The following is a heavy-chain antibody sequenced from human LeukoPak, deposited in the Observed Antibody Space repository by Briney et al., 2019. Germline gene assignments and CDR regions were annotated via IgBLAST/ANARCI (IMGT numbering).Heavy chain of an antibody. CDR2: IYYSGST. J-gene: IGHJ4*02. CDR3: ARGSGELPIDY. CDR1: GGSISSYY. Sequence: ASETLSLTCTVSGGSISSYYWSWIRQPPGKGLEWIGYIYYSGSTNYNPSLKSRVTISVDTSKNQFSLKLSSVTAADTAVYYCARGSGELPIDYWGQGTPVTVSS. D-gene: IGHD3-10*01. V-gene: IGHV4-59*01.